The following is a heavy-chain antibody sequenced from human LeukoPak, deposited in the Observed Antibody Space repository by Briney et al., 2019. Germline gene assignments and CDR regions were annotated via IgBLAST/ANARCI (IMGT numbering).Heavy chain of an antibody. CDR3: ARGSVRLSNWNYEY. CDR1: GGSIRSY. D-gene: IGHD1-7*01. J-gene: IGHJ4*02. CDR2: IYGSGST. Sequence: PSETLSLTCTVSGGSIRSYWSWIRQPAGKGLEWIGRIYGSGSTDYNPSLKSRVTMSIDTSKNQFSLKLSSVTAADTAVYYCARGSVRLSNWNYEYWGQGTLVTVSS. V-gene: IGHV4-4*07.